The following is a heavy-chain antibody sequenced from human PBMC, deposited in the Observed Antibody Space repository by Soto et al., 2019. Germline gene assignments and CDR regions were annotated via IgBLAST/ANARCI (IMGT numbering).Heavy chain of an antibody. D-gene: IGHD3-3*01. Sequence: GGALRVSCAPSGFTFSSYAMHRVRQAPGKGLEWVAVISYDGSNKYYADSVKGRFTISRDNSKNTLYLQMNSLRAEDTAVYYCARDYDFFDNWGQETLVTVSS. CDR1: GFTFSSYA. CDR2: ISYDGSNK. CDR3: ARDYDFFDN. V-gene: IGHV3-30-3*01. J-gene: IGHJ4*02.